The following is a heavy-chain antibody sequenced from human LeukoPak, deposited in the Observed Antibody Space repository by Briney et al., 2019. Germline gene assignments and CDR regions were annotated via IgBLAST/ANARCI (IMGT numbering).Heavy chain of an antibody. Sequence: SVTVSCKASGGTFSGFAISWVRQAPGEGLEWMGGIIPLFGEPNYAQKFRGRVTITADELTSTASMELSSLRSEDTAVYYCARKNSYNNYYFDFWGQGTLVTVSS. J-gene: IGHJ4*02. CDR3: ARKNSYNNYYFDF. V-gene: IGHV1-69*13. CDR1: GGTFSGFA. CDR2: IIPLFGEP. D-gene: IGHD4-11*01.